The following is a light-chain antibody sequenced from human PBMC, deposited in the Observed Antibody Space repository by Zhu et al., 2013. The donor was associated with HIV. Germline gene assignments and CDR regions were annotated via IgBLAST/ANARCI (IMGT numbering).Light chain of an antibody. CDR2: GAS. V-gene: IGKV3-15*01. J-gene: IGKJ4*01. CDR3: QQGNSFPLS. Sequence: DIVLTQSPGTLSLSPGERATLSCRASQSLSSSFLAWYQQKPGQAPRLLIYGASTRATGIPARFSGSGSGTEFTLTISSLQSEDFATYYCQQGNSFPLSFGGGTKVEI. CDR1: QSLSSSF.